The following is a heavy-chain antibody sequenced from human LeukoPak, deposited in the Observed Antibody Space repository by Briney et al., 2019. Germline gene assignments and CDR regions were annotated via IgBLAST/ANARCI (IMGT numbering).Heavy chain of an antibody. CDR2: ISGSGGST. V-gene: IGHV3-23*01. D-gene: IGHD3-22*01. Sequence: PGGSLRVSCAISGFTFSSGAMSCCRQTPRKGLAWVSGISGSGGSTVYADSVKGRFTISRDNSKNTLFLQMNSLRAEDTAVYYCAKRSPSSSGYDFDYWGQGTLVTVSS. CDR1: GFTFSSGA. CDR3: AKRSPSSSGYDFDY. J-gene: IGHJ4*02.